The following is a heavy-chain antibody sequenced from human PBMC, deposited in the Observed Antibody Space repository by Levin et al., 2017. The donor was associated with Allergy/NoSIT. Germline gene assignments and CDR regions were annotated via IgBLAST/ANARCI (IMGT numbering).Heavy chain of an antibody. J-gene: IGHJ4*02. Sequence: GESLKISCKASGYTFTDYYMHWVRQAPGQGLGWMGWINPNTGGTKYTQNYQGRVTMTRDTSISTVYMELTGLESADTAVYYCARAKTAVVASIGSHYFEYWGQGTLVTVSS. CDR3: ARAKTAVVASIGSHYFEY. CDR1: GYTFTDYY. V-gene: IGHV1-2*02. CDR2: INPNTGGT. D-gene: IGHD5-12*01.